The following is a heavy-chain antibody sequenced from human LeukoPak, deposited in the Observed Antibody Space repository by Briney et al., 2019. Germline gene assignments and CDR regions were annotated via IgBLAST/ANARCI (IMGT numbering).Heavy chain of an antibody. J-gene: IGHJ5*02. CDR1: RGTFSSYA. D-gene: IGHD2-2*01. CDR2: IIPIFGTA. V-gene: IGHV1-69*13. CDR3: ARDARHRYCSSSSCYRGWLDP. Sequence: ASVKVSCKASRGTFSSYAISWVRRAPGQGLEWMGGIIPIFGTANYAQKFQGRVTITADESTSTAYMELSSLRSEDTAVYYCARDARHRYCSSSSCYRGWLDPWGQGTPVTVSS.